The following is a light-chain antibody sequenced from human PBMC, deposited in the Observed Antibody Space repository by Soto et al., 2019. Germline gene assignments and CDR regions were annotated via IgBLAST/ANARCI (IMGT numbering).Light chain of an antibody. CDR1: QSVSSTL. CDR2: GVS. V-gene: IGKV3-20*01. CDR3: KHYGDSSWT. Sequence: EILLTQSPVALSLSPGERATLSCRASQSVSSTLLTWYQQKPGQAPRLLIYGVSSRATGIPDRFSGSGSGTDFTLTISRLEPEDFAVYFCKHYGDSSWTFGQGTRVEIK. J-gene: IGKJ1*01.